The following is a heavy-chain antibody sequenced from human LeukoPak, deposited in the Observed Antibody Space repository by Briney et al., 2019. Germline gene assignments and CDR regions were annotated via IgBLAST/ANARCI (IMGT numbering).Heavy chain of an antibody. CDR2: INPGGGST. CDR1: GYTFTSYY. Sequence: ASVKVSCKASGYTFTSYYMHWVRQAPGQGLEWTGLINPGGGSTTYAQKFQGRVTLTRDTSTSTVYMELSGLRSEDTAVYYCARSSIFGVVSNWFDPWGQGTLVTVSS. CDR3: ARSSIFGVVSNWFDP. D-gene: IGHD3-3*01. J-gene: IGHJ5*02. V-gene: IGHV1-46*01.